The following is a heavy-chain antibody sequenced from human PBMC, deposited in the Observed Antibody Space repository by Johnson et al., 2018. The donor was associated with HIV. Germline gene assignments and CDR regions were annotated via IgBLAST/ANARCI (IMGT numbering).Heavy chain of an antibody. CDR2: IGGNSGSI. CDR1: GFTFDDYA. CDR3: AKARGYSSSWYLGYDAFDI. D-gene: IGHD6-13*01. V-gene: IGHV3-9*01. Sequence: VQLVESGGGLVQPGGSLRLSCAASGFTFDDYAMHWVRQAPGKGLEWVSGIGGNSGSIGYADSVKGGFPFSRDNAKNSLYLQMNSLRAEDTALYYCAKARGYSSSWYLGYDAFDIWGQGTMVTVSS. J-gene: IGHJ3*02.